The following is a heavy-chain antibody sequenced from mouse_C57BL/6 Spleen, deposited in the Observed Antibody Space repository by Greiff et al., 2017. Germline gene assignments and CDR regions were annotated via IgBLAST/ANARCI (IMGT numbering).Heavy chain of an antibody. CDR3: ASLYYYGSSSFFDY. J-gene: IGHJ2*01. CDR2: IDPSDSYT. D-gene: IGHD1-1*01. Sequence: QVQLQQPGAELVRPGTSVKLSCKASGYTFTSYWMHWVKQRPGQGLEWIGVIDPSDSYTNYNQKFKGKATLTVDTSSSTAYMQLSSLTSEDAAVYYCASLYYYGSSSFFDYWGQGTTLTVSS. V-gene: IGHV1-59*01. CDR1: GYTFTSYW.